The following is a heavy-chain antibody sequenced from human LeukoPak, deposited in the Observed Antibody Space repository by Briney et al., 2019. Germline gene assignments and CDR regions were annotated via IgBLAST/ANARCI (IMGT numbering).Heavy chain of an antibody. D-gene: IGHD6-13*01. CDR3: ARLGSSWAYFDY. J-gene: IGHJ4*02. CDR1: GFRFSTYT. CDR2: IYSGGST. V-gene: IGHV3-53*01. Sequence: PGGSLRLSCAASGFRFSTYTMNWVRQAPGKGLEWVSVIYSGGSTYYADSVKGRFTISRDNSKNTLYLQMNSLRAEDTAVYYCARLGSSWAYFDYWGQGTLVTVSS.